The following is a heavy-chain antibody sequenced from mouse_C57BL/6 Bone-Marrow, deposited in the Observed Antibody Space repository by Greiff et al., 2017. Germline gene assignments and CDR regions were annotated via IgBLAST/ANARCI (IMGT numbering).Heavy chain of an antibody. D-gene: IGHD2-4*01. CDR3: ARSGDYGDYYAMDY. J-gene: IGHJ4*01. V-gene: IGHV1-69*01. CDR2: IDPSDSYT. Sequence: VQLQQPGAELVMPGASVKLSCKASGYTFTSYWMHWVKQRPGQGLEWIGEIDPSDSYTNYNQKFKGKSTLTVDKSSSTAYMQLSSLTSEDSAVDYYARSGDYGDYYAMDYWGQGTSVTVSS. CDR1: GYTFTSYW.